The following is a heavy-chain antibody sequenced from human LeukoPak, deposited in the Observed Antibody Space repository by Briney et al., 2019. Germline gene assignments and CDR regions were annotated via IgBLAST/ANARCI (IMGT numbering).Heavy chain of an antibody. D-gene: IGHD3-22*01. CDR1: GFTFSSYA. CDR2: ISYDGSNK. Sequence: GGSLRLSCAASGFTFSSYAMHWVRQAPGKGLEWVAVISYDGSNKYYADSVKGRITISRDNSKNTLYLQMNSLRAEDTAVYYCARDLDDYYDSSGYYSRGFDYWGQGTLVTVSS. CDR3: ARDLDDYYDSSGYYSRGFDY. V-gene: IGHV3-30-3*01. J-gene: IGHJ4*02.